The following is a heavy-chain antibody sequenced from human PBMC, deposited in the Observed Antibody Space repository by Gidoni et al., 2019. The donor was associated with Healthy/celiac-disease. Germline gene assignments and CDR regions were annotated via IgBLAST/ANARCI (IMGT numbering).Heavy chain of an antibody. D-gene: IGHD1-26*01. J-gene: IGHJ6*02. CDR2: IYYSGST. CDR1: GGSISSSRYY. Sequence: QLQLQESGPGLVKPSETLYLTCTVSGGSISSSRYYWGWVRQPPGKGLEWIGRIYYSGSTYYNPSLKSRVTISVATSKNQFSLKLSSVTAADTAVYYCARPRGGPKDYYYYYGMDVWGQGTTVTVSS. CDR3: ARPRGGPKDYYYYYGMDV. V-gene: IGHV4-39*01.